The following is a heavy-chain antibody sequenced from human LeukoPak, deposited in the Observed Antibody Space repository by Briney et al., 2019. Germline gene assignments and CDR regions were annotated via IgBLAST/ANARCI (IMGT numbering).Heavy chain of an antibody. D-gene: IGHD3-22*01. V-gene: IGHV3-30*18. J-gene: IGHJ4*02. Sequence: GSLRLSCAASAFTFSSYGMHWVRQAPGKGLEWVAVISHDGSNKYYADSVKGRFTISRDNSKNTMYLQMNSLRVEDTAVYYCAKVNYYDSSGYYDYWGQGTLVTVSS. CDR3: AKVNYYDSSGYYDY. CDR1: AFTFSSYG. CDR2: ISHDGSNK.